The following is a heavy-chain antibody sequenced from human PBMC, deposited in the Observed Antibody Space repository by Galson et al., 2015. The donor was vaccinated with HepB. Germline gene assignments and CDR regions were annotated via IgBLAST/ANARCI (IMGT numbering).Heavy chain of an antibody. CDR1: GFSFSSHS. J-gene: IGHJ6*02. CDR2: ISAGSTGR. D-gene: IGHD6-25*01. Sequence: SLRLSCAASGFSFSSHSMCWVRQAPGKGLEWVAYISAGSTGRYYGASVRGRFTISRDNAKNSVYPHMNNLRAEDTAVYYCARNPASYDYYNMDVWGRGTMVTVSS. CDR3: ARNPASYDYYNMDV. V-gene: IGHV3-48*01.